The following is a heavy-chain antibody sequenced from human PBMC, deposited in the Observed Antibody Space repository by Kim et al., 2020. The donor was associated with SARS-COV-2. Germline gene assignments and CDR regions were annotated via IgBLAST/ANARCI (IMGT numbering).Heavy chain of an antibody. CDR2: ISSSGSTI. Sequence: GGSLRLSCAASGFTFSSYEMNWVRQAPGKGLEWVSYISSSGSTIYYADSVKGRFTISRDNAKNSLYLQMNSLRAEDTAVYYCARDDQGYGYGDYYYYYGMDVWGQGTTVTVSS. CDR3: ARDDQGYGYGDYYYYYGMDV. CDR1: GFTFSSYE. V-gene: IGHV3-48*03. D-gene: IGHD5-18*01. J-gene: IGHJ6*02.